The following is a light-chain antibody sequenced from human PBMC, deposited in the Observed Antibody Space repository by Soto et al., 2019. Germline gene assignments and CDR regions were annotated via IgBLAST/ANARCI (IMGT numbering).Light chain of an antibody. CDR1: PSVSSSY. CDR3: QHYNSYPET. J-gene: IGKJ1*01. CDR2: DAS. Sequence: TQSPSTLSASLGARVPMTGRASPSVSSSYLAWYQQKPGQAPRLLIYDASNRATGIPARFSGSGSGTEFTLTISRLQPDDFATYYCQHYNSYPETFGQGTKVDIK. V-gene: IGKV3D-20*02.